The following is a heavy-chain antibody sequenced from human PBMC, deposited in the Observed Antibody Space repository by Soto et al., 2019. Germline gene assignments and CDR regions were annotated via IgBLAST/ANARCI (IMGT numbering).Heavy chain of an antibody. V-gene: IGHV3-21*01. CDR2: ISSSSSYI. CDR1: GFTFSSYS. CDR3: ARDRGSYSSSSGFDY. J-gene: IGHJ4*02. Sequence: PGWSLRLSCAASGFTFSSYSMDWVRQATGKGLEWVSSISSSSSYIYYADSVKGRFTISRDNAKNSLHLQMNSLRAEDTAVYYCARDRGSYSSSSGFDYWGQGTLVTVSS. D-gene: IGHD6-6*01.